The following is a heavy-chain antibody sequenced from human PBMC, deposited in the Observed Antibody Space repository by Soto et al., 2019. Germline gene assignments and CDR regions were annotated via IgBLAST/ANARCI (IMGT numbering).Heavy chain of an antibody. D-gene: IGHD2-2*01. CDR1: GGSISSYY. J-gene: IGHJ4*02. Sequence: PSETLSLTCTVSGGSISSYYWSWIRQPPGKGLEWIGYIYYSGSTNYNPSLKSRVTISVDTSKNQFSLKLSSVTAADTAVYYCASTYCSSTSCYVFPFDYWGQGTLVTVSS. V-gene: IGHV4-59*01. CDR3: ASTYCSSTSCYVFPFDY. CDR2: IYYSGST.